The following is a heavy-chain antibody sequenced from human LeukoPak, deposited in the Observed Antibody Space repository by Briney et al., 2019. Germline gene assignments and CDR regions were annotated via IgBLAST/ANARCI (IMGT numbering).Heavy chain of an antibody. J-gene: IGHJ4*02. CDR2: ISFDASNK. CDR3: ATEGSFDY. V-gene: IGHV3-30*03. CDR1: GFTFSSYG. Sequence: PGRSLRLSCAASGFTFSSYGMHWVRQAPGKGLEWVAVISFDASNKYYADSVKGRFTISRDNFKNTLYLQMNSLRAEDAAVYYCATEGSFDYWGQGTLVTVSS.